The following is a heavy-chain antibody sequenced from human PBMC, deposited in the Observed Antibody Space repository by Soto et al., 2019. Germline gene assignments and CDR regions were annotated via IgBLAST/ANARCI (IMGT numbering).Heavy chain of an antibody. Sequence: ASVKVSCKASGYTFTSYAMDWVRQAPGQRLEWMGWINAGNGNTKYSQKFQGRVTITRDTSASTAYMELSSLRSEDTAVYYCARGSGYYYWDDYWGQGTLVTVSS. CDR1: GYTFTSYA. J-gene: IGHJ4*02. V-gene: IGHV1-3*01. CDR3: ARGSGYYYWDDY. CDR2: INAGNGNT. D-gene: IGHD3-22*01.